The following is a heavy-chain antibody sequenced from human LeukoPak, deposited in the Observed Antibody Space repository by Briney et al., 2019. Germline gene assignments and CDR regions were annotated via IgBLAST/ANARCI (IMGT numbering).Heavy chain of an antibody. J-gene: IGHJ6*02. CDR1: GFTFSSYG. Sequence: PGRSLRLSCAASGFTFSSYGMHWVRQAPGKGLEWVAVIWYDSSNKYYADSVKGRFTISRDNSKNTLYLQMNSLRAEDTAVYYCARVIAYYGGDCYRRRYYYYGMDVWGQGTTVTVSS. CDR3: ARVIAYYGGDCYRRRYYYYGMDV. CDR2: IWYDSSNK. D-gene: IGHD2-21*02. V-gene: IGHV3-33*08.